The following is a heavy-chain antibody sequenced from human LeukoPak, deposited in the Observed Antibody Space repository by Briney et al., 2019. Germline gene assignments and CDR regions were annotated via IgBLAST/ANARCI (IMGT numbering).Heavy chain of an antibody. J-gene: IGHJ5*02. CDR3: ARLVSHPVDYYGDSREGNWFDP. CDR2: IYPGDSDT. Sequence: PGESLKISCKGSGYSFTRYWIGWVRQMPGKGLEWMGIIYPGDSDTRYSPSFQGQVTISADKSISTAYLQWSSLKASDTAMYYCARLVSHPVDYYGDSREGNWFDPWGQGTLVTVSS. CDR1: GYSFTRYW. D-gene: IGHD4-17*01. V-gene: IGHV5-51*01.